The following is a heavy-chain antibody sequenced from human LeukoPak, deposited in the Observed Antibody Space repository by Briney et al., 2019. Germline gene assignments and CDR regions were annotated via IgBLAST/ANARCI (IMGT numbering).Heavy chain of an antibody. J-gene: IGHJ4*02. Sequence: GESLKISCKGLGYDFSTYWNAWVRQLPGKGLEWMGIIYPDNSDTRYSPSLQGQVTFSADKSISTAYLQWSCLKASDTAMYYCARHVRDGYNRQFDYWGQGTLVTVSS. D-gene: IGHD5-24*01. V-gene: IGHV5-51*01. CDR2: IYPDNSDT. CDR3: ARHVRDGYNRQFDY. CDR1: GYDFSTYW.